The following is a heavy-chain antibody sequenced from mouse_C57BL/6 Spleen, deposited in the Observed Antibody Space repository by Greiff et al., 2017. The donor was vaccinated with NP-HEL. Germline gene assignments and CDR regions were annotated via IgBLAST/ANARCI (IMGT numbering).Heavy chain of an antibody. Sequence: EVQLHQSGPGLVKPSQSLSLTCSVTGYSITSGYYWNWIRQFPGNKLEWMGYISYDGSNNYNPSLKNRISITRDTSKNQFFLKLNSVTTEDTATYYCARAPYGNYQFAYWGQGTLVTVSA. CDR2: ISYDGSN. D-gene: IGHD2-1*01. J-gene: IGHJ3*01. CDR3: ARAPYGNYQFAY. CDR1: GYSITSGYY. V-gene: IGHV3-6*01.